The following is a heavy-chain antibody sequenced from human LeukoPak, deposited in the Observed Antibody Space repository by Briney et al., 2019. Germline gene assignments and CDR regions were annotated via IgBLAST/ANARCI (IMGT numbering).Heavy chain of an antibody. V-gene: IGHV3-23*01. J-gene: IGHJ4*02. Sequence: PGTSLILSCEASGFTFSTYAMSWVRQAPGKGLEWVSAFSGSGGSTYYADSVKGRFTISRDNSKNTLYLQMNSLRAEDTAVYYCAKDVGYCSSTTCYKPFDYWGQGTLVTVSS. CDR1: GFTFSTYA. D-gene: IGHD2-2*02. CDR2: FSGSGGST. CDR3: AKDVGYCSSTTCYKPFDY.